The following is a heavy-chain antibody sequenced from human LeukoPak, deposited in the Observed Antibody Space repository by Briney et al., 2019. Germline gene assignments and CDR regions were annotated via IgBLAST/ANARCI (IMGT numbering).Heavy chain of an antibody. D-gene: IGHD6-13*01. CDR2: IIPIFGTA. V-gene: IGHV1-69*06. J-gene: IGHJ4*02. CDR3: ARSSIIAAAGPYYFDY. CDR1: GGTFISYA. Sequence: SVTVSFKASGGTFISYAISWVRQAPGQGLEWMGGIIPIFGTANYAQKFQGRVTITADKSTGTAYMELSSLRSEDTAVYYCARSSIIAAAGPYYFDYWGQGTLVTVSS.